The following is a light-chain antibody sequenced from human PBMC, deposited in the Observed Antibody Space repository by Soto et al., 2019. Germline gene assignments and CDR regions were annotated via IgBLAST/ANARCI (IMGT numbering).Light chain of an antibody. Sequence: DVVMTHSPLSLPVTLGQPASISCRSNQSLVHSDGIAYFSWFQXRQGRSPRGXIYRVSNRDSGVPARFSGSGSGTDLAMKISRVEAEDVGVYYCMQGTHWPITFGQGTRLEIK. CDR3: MQGTHWPIT. CDR1: QSLVHSDGIAY. CDR2: RVS. V-gene: IGKV2-30*02. J-gene: IGKJ5*01.